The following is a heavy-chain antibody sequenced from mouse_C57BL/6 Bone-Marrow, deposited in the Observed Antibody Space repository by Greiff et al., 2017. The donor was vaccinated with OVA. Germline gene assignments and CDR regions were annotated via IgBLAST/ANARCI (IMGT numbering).Heavy chain of an antibody. J-gene: IGHJ2*01. CDR3: ARSREDSSGRFDY. CDR1: GYTFTSYW. CDR2: IYPSDSET. V-gene: IGHV1-61*01. D-gene: IGHD3-2*02. Sequence: VQLQQPGAELVRPGSSVKLSCKASGYTFTSYWMDWVKQRPGQGLEWIGNIYPSDSETHYNQKFKDKATLTVDKSSSTAYMQLSSLTSEDSAVYYCARSREDSSGRFDYWGQGTTLTVSS.